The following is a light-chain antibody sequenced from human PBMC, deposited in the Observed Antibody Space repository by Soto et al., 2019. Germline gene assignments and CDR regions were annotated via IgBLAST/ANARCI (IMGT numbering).Light chain of an antibody. V-gene: IGKV3-11*01. CDR2: DAS. J-gene: IGKJ4*01. CDR1: QSVSSY. CDR3: QQRSNWPPENLT. Sequence: EIVLTQSPATLSLSPGERATLSCRASQSVSSYLAWYQQKPGQAPRLLIYDASNRATGIPARFSGSGSGTDFTLTISSLEPEEFAVYYCQQRSNWPPENLTSGGGTKVEIK.